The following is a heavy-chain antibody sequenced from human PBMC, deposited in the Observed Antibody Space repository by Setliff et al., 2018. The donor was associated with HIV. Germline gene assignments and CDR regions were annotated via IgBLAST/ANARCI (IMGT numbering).Heavy chain of an antibody. CDR1: GGTFSSYA. CDR2: IIPIIGIT. D-gene: IGHD3-16*01. Sequence: SVKVSCRASGGTFSSYAISWVRQAPGQGLEWMGGIIPIIGITNQAQKFQGRVTITADKSTNTAYMELSSLRSEDTAVYYCAKDRGRGNWLDPWGQGTLVTVSS. J-gene: IGHJ5*02. V-gene: IGHV1-69*10. CDR3: AKDRGRGNWLDP.